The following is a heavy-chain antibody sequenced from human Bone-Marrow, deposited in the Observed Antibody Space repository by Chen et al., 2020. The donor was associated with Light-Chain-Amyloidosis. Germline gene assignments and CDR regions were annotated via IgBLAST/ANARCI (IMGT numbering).Heavy chain of an antibody. J-gene: IGHJ4*02. Sequence: EVQLVESGGGLVKPGGSLRLSCVASGFTFSSYTMNWVRQTPGRWLEWVSSISRSSSHIYYADSMRGRFTISRDNAKNSLYLQMNNLRAEDTAVYYCARGGSYYYFDYWGQGILVTVSS. CDR3: ARGGSYYYFDY. D-gene: IGHD1-26*01. CDR1: GFTFSSYT. CDR2: ISRSSSHI. V-gene: IGHV3-21*01.